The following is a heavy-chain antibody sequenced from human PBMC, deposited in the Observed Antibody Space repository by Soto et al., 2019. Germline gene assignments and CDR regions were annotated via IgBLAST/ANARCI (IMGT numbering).Heavy chain of an antibody. V-gene: IGHV1-18*04. J-gene: IGHJ3*02. CDR1: GYTFTSYD. Sequence: QVQLVQSGAEVKKPGASVKVSCKASGYTFTSYDISWVRQAPGQGLEWMGWISGYNGNTHYAQKLQGRVTMTTDTSTSTAYMELRSLSSGDPGVYYCARRPWENSDAFDILGPGTMVTVSS. CDR3: ARRPWENSDAFDI. D-gene: IGHD1-26*01. CDR2: ISGYNGNT.